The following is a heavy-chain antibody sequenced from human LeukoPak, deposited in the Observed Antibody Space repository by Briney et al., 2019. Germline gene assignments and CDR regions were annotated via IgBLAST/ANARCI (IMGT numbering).Heavy chain of an antibody. CDR2: ISYDGSNK. Sequence: PGGSLRLSCAASGFTFSSYAMNWVRQAPGKGLEWVAFISYDGSNKYYADSVKGRFTTSRDNSKNTLYLQMNSLRAEDTAVYYCASQGGLLWFGELSGGMDVWGQGTTVTVSS. J-gene: IGHJ6*02. D-gene: IGHD3-10*01. CDR3: ASQGGLLWFGELSGGMDV. CDR1: GFTFSSYA. V-gene: IGHV3-30-3*01.